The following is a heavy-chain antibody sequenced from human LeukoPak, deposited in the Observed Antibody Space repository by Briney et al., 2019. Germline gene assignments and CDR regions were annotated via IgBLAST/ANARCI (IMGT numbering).Heavy chain of an antibody. J-gene: IGHJ3*02. D-gene: IGHD1-26*01. Sequence: GGSLRLSCAASGFTFSSYEMNWVRQAPGKGLEWVSYISNSGRTIYYADSVQGRFTTSRDNAKNSLYLQMNSLRAEDTAAYYCAREGGATVMRDAFDIWGQGTMVTVSS. CDR2: ISNSGRTI. CDR3: AREGGATVMRDAFDI. V-gene: IGHV3-48*03. CDR1: GFTFSSYE.